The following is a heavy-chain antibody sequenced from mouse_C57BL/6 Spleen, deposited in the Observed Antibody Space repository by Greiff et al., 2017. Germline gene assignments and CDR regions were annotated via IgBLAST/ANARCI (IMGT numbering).Heavy chain of an antibody. J-gene: IGHJ2*01. CDR2: ISSGGSYT. CDR3: ARHNMITTTDEGYYFDY. D-gene: IGHD2-4*01. V-gene: IGHV5-6*01. Sequence: ELQLQQSGGDLVKPGGSLKLSCAASGFTFSSYGMSWVRQTPDKRLEWVATISSGGSYTYYPDSVKGRFSISRDNAKNTLYLQMSSLKSEDTAMYYGARHNMITTTDEGYYFDYWGQGNTLTVSS. CDR1: GFTFSSYG.